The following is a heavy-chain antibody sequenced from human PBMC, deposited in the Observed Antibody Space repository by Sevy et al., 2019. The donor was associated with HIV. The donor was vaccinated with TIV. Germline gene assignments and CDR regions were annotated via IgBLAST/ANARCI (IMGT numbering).Heavy chain of an antibody. CDR2: ISWDGGST. CDR3: AKDMHWRSYSSSPVDY. CDR1: GFTFDDYA. Sequence: GGSLRLSCAASGFTFDDYAMHWVRQAPGKGLEWVSLISWDGGSTYYADSVKGRFTISRDNSKNSLYLQMNSLRAEDTALYYCAKDMHWRSYSSSPVDYWAQGTLVTVSS. J-gene: IGHJ4*02. V-gene: IGHV3-43D*03. D-gene: IGHD6-13*01.